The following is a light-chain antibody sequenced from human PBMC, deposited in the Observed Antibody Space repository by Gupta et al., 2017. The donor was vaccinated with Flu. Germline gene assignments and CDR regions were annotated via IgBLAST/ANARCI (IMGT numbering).Light chain of an antibody. J-gene: IGKJ5*01. CDR3: QQYYNWPPIT. Sequence: EIVMTHSSASRSLSPRERATLSCRASQSISKKLAWYQQKPGQAPRFLIYDASTRATGVPARFSGSGSGTEFTLTISSLQSEDFAVYYCQQYYNWPPITFGQGTRLEIK. CDR1: QSISKK. CDR2: DAS. V-gene: IGKV3-15*01.